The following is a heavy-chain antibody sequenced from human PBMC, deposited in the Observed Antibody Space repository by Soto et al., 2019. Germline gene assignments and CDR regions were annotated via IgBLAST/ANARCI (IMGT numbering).Heavy chain of an antibody. CDR2: IYYSGST. Sequence: PSETLSLTCTVSGGSISSSSYYWGWIRQPPGKGLEWIGSIYYSGSTYYNPSLKSRVTISVDTSKNQFSLKLSSVTAADTAVYYCARRASLSLFDPWGQGTLVTVSS. CDR3: ARRASLSLFDP. CDR1: GGSISSSSYY. V-gene: IGHV4-39*01. J-gene: IGHJ5*02.